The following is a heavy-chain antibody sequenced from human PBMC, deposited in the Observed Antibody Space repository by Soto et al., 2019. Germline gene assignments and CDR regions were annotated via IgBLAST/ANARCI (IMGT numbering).Heavy chain of an antibody. J-gene: IGHJ6*03. Sequence: GVSLRLSCAASGFTFSSYAMSWVRQAPGKGLEWVSAISGSGGSTYYADSVKGRFTISRDNSKNTLYLQMNSLRAEDTAVYYCAKDSGGLRDYHYYYMDFWGKGTTVTVSS. CDR3: AKDSGGLRDYHYYYMDF. V-gene: IGHV3-23*01. CDR2: ISGSGGST. D-gene: IGHD3-10*01. CDR1: GFTFSSYA.